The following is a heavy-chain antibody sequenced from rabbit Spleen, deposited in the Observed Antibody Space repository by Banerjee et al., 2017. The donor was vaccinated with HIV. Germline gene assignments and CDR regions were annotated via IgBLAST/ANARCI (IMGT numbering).Heavy chain of an antibody. D-gene: IGHD6-1*01. V-gene: IGHV1S40*01. CDR2: IATGSGDGT. Sequence: QSLEESGGGLVQPGGSLTLSCKASGFDFNNYYYMCWVRQAPGKGLEWIGCIATGSGDGTYYASWVNDRFTISKTSSTTVTLQMTSLTAADTATYFCAREVLYAAYAGFGDATMYYFDLWGPGTLVTVS. J-gene: IGHJ4*01. CDR3: AREVLYAAYAGFGDATMYYFDL. CDR1: GFDFNNYYY.